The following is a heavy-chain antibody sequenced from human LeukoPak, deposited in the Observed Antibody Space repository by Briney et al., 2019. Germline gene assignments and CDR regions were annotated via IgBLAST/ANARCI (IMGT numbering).Heavy chain of an antibody. J-gene: IGHJ4*02. D-gene: IGHD6-13*01. Sequence: PSETLSLTCTVSGDSISSYYSSWIRQPPQKGGEWIGYIYHSGSTNYNPSLKSRVTISADTSKDQFSLKLASVTAADTAVYYCATGYSSPWYYFDYWGQGTLVTVSS. CDR2: IYHSGST. CDR3: ATGYSSPWYYFDY. V-gene: IGHV4-59*01. CDR1: GDSISSYY.